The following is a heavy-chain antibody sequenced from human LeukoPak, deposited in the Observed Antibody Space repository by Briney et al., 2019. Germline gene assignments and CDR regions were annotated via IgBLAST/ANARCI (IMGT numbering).Heavy chain of an antibody. J-gene: IGHJ2*01. Sequence: SETLSLTCTVSGGSITSGGYYWSWIRQLPGKGLEWIGYIYYSGSTYYNPSLKSRVTISVDTSKNQFSLKLSSVTAADTAVYYCARRYFDNVYPDDWYFDLWGRGTLVTVSS. CDR1: GGSITSGGYY. CDR2: IYYSGST. D-gene: IGHD3-9*01. CDR3: ARRYFDNVYPDDWYFDL. V-gene: IGHV4-31*03.